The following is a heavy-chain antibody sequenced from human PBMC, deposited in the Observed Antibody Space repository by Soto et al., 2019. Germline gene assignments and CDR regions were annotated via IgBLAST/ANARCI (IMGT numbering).Heavy chain of an antibody. D-gene: IGHD2-8*02. CDR1: GYTFTSYV. CDR2: ISAYNGNT. CDR3: TLGIRYWWFDP. V-gene: IGHV1-18*01. Sequence: ASVKVSCKASGYTFTSYVISWVRQAPVQGLEWMGWISAYNGNTNYAQKLQGRVTMTTDTSTSTAYMELMSLRSEDTAVYYCTLGIRYWWFDPWGKGTLVPGSS. J-gene: IGHJ5*02.